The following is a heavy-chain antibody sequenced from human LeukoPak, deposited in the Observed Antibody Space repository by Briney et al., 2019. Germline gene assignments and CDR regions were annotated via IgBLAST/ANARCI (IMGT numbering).Heavy chain of an antibody. CDR2: ISYDSNNK. CDR3: ARDGYGSGSYWY. Sequence: PGGSLSLSCAASGFTFSHHAMHWVRRSPGKGLEWAAVISYDSNNKYYADSVKGRFTISRDNPKNTLYLQMSSLRPDDTAVYYCARDGYGSGSYWYWGQGTLVTVSS. CDR1: GFTFSHHA. V-gene: IGHV3-30*03. D-gene: IGHD3-10*01. J-gene: IGHJ4*02.